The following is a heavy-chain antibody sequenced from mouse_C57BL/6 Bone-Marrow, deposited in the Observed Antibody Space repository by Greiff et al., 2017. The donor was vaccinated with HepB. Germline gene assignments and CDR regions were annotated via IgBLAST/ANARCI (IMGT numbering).Heavy chain of an antibody. CDR3: ARSRHGSSYGFDV. CDR2: ISSGSSTI. CDR1: GFTFSDYG. J-gene: IGHJ1*03. D-gene: IGHD1-1*01. Sequence: DVQLQESGGGLVKPGGSLKLSCAASGFTFSDYGMHWVRQAPEKGLEWVAYISSGSSTIYYADTVKGRFTISRDNAKNTLFLQMTSLRSEDTAMYYCARSRHGSSYGFDVWGTGTTVTVSS. V-gene: IGHV5-17*01.